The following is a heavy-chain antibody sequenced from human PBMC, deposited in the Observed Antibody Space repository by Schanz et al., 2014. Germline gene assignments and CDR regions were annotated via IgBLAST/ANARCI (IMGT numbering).Heavy chain of an antibody. CDR2: INLSGGST. CDR1: GYTFSDYG. J-gene: IGHJ4*02. V-gene: IGHV1-46*01. Sequence: QVQLVQSGAEVKKPGASVKVSCKTSGYTFSDYGITWVRQAPGQGLEWMGIINLSGGSTNNAQKFQGRLTMTRDTSTSTVYMELTSLRFDDTAVYYCARDFSAYVGNYFDYWGQGTLVTVSS. D-gene: IGHD5-12*01. CDR3: ARDFSAYVGNYFDY.